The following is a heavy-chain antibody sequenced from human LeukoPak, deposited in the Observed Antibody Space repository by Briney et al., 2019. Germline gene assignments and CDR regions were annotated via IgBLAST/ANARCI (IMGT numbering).Heavy chain of an antibody. CDR2: IYYSGST. CDR1: GGSFSGYY. CDR3: ARGSNYYYYMDV. Sequence: ASETLSLTCAVYGGSFSGYYWSWIRQPPGKGLEWIGYIYYSGSTNYNPSLKSRVTISVDTSKNQFSLKLSSVTAADTAVYYCARGSNYYYYMDVWGKGTTVTISS. D-gene: IGHD3/OR15-3a*01. V-gene: IGHV4-59*01. J-gene: IGHJ6*03.